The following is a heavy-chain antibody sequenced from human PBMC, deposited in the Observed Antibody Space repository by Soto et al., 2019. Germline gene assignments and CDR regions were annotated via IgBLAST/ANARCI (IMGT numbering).Heavy chain of an antibody. CDR2: IYYSGST. Sequence: QVHLQESGPGLVKPSQTLSLTCTVSGGSISSGGYYWSWIRQHPGKGLEWIGYIYYSGSTYYNPSLKSRVTISVDTSKNQFSLKLSSVTAADTAVYYCARTRYFDWLLYGNWFDPWGQGTLVTVSS. D-gene: IGHD3-9*01. CDR3: ARTRYFDWLLYGNWFDP. CDR1: GGSISSGGYY. J-gene: IGHJ5*02. V-gene: IGHV4-31*03.